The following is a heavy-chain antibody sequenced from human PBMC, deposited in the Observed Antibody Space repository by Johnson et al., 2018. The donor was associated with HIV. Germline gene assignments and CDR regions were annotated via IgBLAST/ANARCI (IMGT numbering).Heavy chain of an antibody. CDR1: GFNFSDYY. J-gene: IGHJ3*02. D-gene: IGHD2-8*01. V-gene: IGHV3-11*01. CDR3: ARYNGVDSSSSGQTDI. Sequence: QVQLVESGGGLVQPGGSLRLSCSASGFNFSDYYMSWIRQAPGKGLEWVSYISSSGSTIYYADSVKGRFTISRDNAKNSLYLQMNSLRAEDTALYYCARYNGVDSSSSGQTDIWGQGTMVTVSS. CDR2: ISSSGSTI.